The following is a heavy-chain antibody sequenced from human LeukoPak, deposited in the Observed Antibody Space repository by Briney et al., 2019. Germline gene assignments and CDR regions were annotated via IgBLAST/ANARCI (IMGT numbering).Heavy chain of an antibody. CDR1: GYTFTCYY. V-gene: IGHV1-2*04. J-gene: IGHJ6*02. CDR3: ARGGSSSWYRFYYGMDV. CDR2: INPNSGGT. D-gene: IGHD6-13*01. Sequence: ASVKVSCKASGYTFTCYYMHWVRQAPGQGLEWMGWINPNSGGTNYAQKFQGWVTMTRDTSISTAYMELSRLRSDDTAVYYCARGGSSSWYRFYYGMDVWAKGPRSPSP.